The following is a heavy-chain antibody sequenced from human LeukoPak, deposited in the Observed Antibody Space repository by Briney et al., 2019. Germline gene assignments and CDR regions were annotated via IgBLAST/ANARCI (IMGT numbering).Heavy chain of an antibody. CDR2: ISSSGSTI. CDR3: ARLLYSTDI. D-gene: IGHD1-26*01. Sequence: GGSLRLSCAASGFTFSTYEMNWVRRAPGKGLEWVSYISSSGSTIHYADSVKGRFTISRDNAKNSLYLQMNSLRAEDTAVYYCARLLYSTDIWGQGTMVTVSS. CDR1: GFTFSTYE. V-gene: IGHV3-48*03. J-gene: IGHJ3*02.